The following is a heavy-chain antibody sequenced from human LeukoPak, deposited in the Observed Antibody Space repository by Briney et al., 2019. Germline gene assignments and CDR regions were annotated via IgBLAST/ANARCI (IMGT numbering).Heavy chain of an antibody. CDR3: ARDPRWFGGDWFDP. V-gene: IGHV3-7*01. D-gene: IGHD3-10*01. Sequence: PGGSLRLSCAASGFTFSSYAMSWVRQAPGKGLEWVANIKQDGSEKYYVDSVKGRFTISRDNAKNSLYLQMNSLRAEDTAVYYCARDPRWFGGDWFDPWGQGTLVTVSS. J-gene: IGHJ5*02. CDR1: GFTFSSYA. CDR2: IKQDGSEK.